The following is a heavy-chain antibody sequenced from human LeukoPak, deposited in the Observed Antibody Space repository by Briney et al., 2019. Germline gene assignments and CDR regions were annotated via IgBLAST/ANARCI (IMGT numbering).Heavy chain of an antibody. Sequence: ASVKVSCKASGGTFSSYAISWVRQAPGQGLEWMGWISAYNGDTNYAQNLQGRVTMTTDTSTSTAYMELRSLRSDDTAVYYCARDICTNGVCYTDGAFDIWGQGTMVTVSS. CDR2: ISAYNGDT. V-gene: IGHV1-18*01. J-gene: IGHJ3*02. CDR1: GGTFSSYA. D-gene: IGHD2-8*01. CDR3: ARDICTNGVCYTDGAFDI.